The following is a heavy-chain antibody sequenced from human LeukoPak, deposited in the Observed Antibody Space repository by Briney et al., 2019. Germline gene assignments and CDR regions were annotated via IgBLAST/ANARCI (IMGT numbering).Heavy chain of an antibody. V-gene: IGHV3-30*18. D-gene: IGHD3-10*01. CDR2: VAYDGFAGSHT. J-gene: IGHJ4*02. Sequence: GGSLRLSCAASGFSVSVNYMSWVRQAPGKGLQWVAVVAYDGFAGSHTYYADSVKGRFTISRDNSKNTLDLQMSSLRLEDTGVYFCAKGSADRYGSGSYYLDYWGQGILVTVSS. CDR1: GFSVSVNY. CDR3: AKGSADRYGSGSYYLDY.